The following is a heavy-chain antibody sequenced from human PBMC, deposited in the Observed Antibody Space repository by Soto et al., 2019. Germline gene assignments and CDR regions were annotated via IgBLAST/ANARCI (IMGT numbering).Heavy chain of an antibody. D-gene: IGHD6-13*01. CDR2: IYYSGST. Sequence: SGTLSLTCTVSGGCISSYYWSWIRQPPGKGLEWIGYIYYSGSTNYNPSLKSRVTISVDTSKNQFSLKLSSVTAADTAVYYCARAKAPLYSSSWYWFDPWGQGTLVTVS. CDR3: ARAKAPLYSSSWYWFDP. CDR1: GGCISSYY. J-gene: IGHJ5*02. V-gene: IGHV4-59*08.